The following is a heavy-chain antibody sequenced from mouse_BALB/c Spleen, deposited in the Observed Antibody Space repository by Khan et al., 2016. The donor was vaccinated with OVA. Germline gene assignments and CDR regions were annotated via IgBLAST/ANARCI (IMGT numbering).Heavy chain of an antibody. J-gene: IGHJ3*01. Sequence: QVQLKQSGPGLVQPSQSLSITCTVSGFSLTTYGVHWVRQPPGKGLEWLGVIWSGGSTDYNAAFISRLSISKDNSKSQVFFKMNSLQANDTAIYYCAGNYDYNEGLAYWGQGTLVTVAA. V-gene: IGHV2-2*02. CDR2: IWSGGST. D-gene: IGHD2-4*01. CDR3: AGNYDYNEGLAY. CDR1: GFSLTTYG.